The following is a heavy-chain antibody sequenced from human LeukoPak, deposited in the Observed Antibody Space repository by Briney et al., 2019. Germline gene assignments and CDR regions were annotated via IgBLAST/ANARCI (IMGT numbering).Heavy chain of an antibody. CDR2: IYTSGST. Sequence: PSQTLSLTCTVSGGSISSGSYYWSWIRQPAGKGLEWIGRIYTSGSTNYNPSLKSRVTISVDTSKNQFSLKLSSVTAADTAVYYCARDMWELLRGPYYYYYMDVWGKGTTVTISS. CDR1: GGSISSGSYY. J-gene: IGHJ6*03. D-gene: IGHD1-26*01. V-gene: IGHV4-61*02. CDR3: ARDMWELLRGPYYYYYMDV.